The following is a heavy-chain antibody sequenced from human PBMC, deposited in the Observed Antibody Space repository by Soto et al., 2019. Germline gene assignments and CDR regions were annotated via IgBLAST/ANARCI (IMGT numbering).Heavy chain of an antibody. CDR2: INAGNGNT. J-gene: IGHJ6*02. Sequence: VASVKVSCKASGYTFTSYAMHWVRQAPGQRLEWMGWINAGNGNTKYSQKFQGRVTITSDTSASTAYMELSSLRSEDTAVYYCARDWDDWSYGMDVWGQGSPRTLSS. D-gene: IGHD3-9*01. CDR1: GYTFTSYA. V-gene: IGHV1-3*01. CDR3: ARDWDDWSYGMDV.